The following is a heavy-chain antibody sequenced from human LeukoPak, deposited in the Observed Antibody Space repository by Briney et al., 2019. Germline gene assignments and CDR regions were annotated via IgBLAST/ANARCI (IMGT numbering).Heavy chain of an antibody. J-gene: IGHJ6*03. CDR1: GFTFSDYY. D-gene: IGHD6-13*01. V-gene: IGHV3-11*01. CDR3: ARAEAAAFWWYYYYYMDV. CDR2: ISSSGSTI. Sequence: GGSLRLSCAASGFTFSDYYMSWIRQAPGKGLEWVSYISSSGSTIYYADSVKGRFTISRDNAKNSLYLQMNSLRAEDTAVYYCARAEAAAFWWYYYYYMDVWGKGTTVTISS.